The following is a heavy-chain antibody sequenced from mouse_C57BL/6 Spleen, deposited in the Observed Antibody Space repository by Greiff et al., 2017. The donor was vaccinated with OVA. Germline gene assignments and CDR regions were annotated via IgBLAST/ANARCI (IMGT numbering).Heavy chain of an antibody. D-gene: IGHD1-1*01. V-gene: IGHV1-50*01. CDR1: GYTFTSYW. Sequence: QVQLQQSGAELVKPGASVKLSCKASGYTFTSYWMQWVKQRPGQGLEWIGEIDPSDSYTNYNQKFKGKATLTVDTSSSTAYMQLSSLTSEDSAVYYCARWGLLRNYAMDYWGQGTSVTVSS. J-gene: IGHJ4*01. CDR3: ARWGLLRNYAMDY. CDR2: IDPSDSYT.